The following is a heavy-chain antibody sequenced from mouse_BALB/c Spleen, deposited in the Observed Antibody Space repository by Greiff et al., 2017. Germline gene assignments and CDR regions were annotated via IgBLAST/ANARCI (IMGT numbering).Heavy chain of an antibody. CDR3: ARGGNWDTMDY. V-gene: IGHV5-17*02. J-gene: IGHJ4*01. CDR1: GFTFSSFG. CDR2: ISSGSSTI. D-gene: IGHD4-1*01. Sequence: EVMLVESGGGLVQPGGSRKLSCAASGFTFSSFGMHWVRQAPEKGLEWVAYISSGSSTIYYADTVKGRFTISRDNPKNTLFLQMTSLRSEDTAMDYCARGGNWDTMDYWGQGTSVTVSS.